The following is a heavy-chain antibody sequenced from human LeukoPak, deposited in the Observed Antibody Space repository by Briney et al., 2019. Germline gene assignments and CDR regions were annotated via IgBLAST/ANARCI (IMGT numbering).Heavy chain of an antibody. CDR2: IYSGGST. V-gene: IGHV3-53*01. CDR3: ARDTNYYYDSSGLGY. Sequence: GGSLKLSCAASGFTVSSNYMSWVRQAPGKGLEWVSVIYSGGSTYYADSVKGRFTISRDNSKNTLYLQMNSLRAEDTAVYYCARDTNYYYDSSGLGYWGQGTLVTVSS. CDR1: GFTVSSNY. D-gene: IGHD3-22*01. J-gene: IGHJ4*02.